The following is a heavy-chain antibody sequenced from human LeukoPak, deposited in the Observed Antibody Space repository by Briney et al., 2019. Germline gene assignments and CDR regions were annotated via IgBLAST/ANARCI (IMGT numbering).Heavy chain of an antibody. V-gene: IGHV4-59*08. D-gene: IGHD6-19*01. J-gene: IGHJ4*02. Sequence: SETLSLTCTVSGGSISSYYWSWIRQPPGKGLEWIGYIYYSGSTNYNPSLKSRVTISVDTSKNQFSLKLSSVTAADTAVYYCARHGRLSSGWYAFDYWGQGTLVTVSS. CDR3: ARHGRLSSGWYAFDY. CDR2: IYYSGST. CDR1: GGSISSYY.